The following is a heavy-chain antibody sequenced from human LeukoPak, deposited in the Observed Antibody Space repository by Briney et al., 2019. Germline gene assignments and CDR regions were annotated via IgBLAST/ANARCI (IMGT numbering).Heavy chain of an antibody. J-gene: IGHJ6*03. CDR2: MYIGGRT. V-gene: IGHV4-61*02. CDR3: AREGIAVADTYYYYYMDV. CDR1: GTSIRSGSYY. Sequence: PSQTLSLTCTVTGTSIRSGSYYWNWIRQAAGKGLEWIGRMYIGGRTTYNPSLKSRVTITLETTENQFSLRLRSVTAADTAVYYCAREGIAVADTYYYYYMDVWGKGTWVTVSS. D-gene: IGHD6-19*01.